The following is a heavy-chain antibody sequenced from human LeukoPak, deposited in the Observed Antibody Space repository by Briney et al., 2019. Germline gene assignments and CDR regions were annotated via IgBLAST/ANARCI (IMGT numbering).Heavy chain of an antibody. CDR3: ARGASSSGWYNNWFDP. V-gene: IGHV1-18*01. CDR2: ISAYNGYT. Sequence: GASVQVSCKGYGYTFTNFGITWVRQAPGQGLEWMGWISAYNGYTNYAQKLQGRVTMTTETSTSTAYMELRSLRSDDTAVYYCARGASSSGWYNNWFDPWGQGTLVTVSS. J-gene: IGHJ5*02. CDR1: GYTFTNFG. D-gene: IGHD6-19*01.